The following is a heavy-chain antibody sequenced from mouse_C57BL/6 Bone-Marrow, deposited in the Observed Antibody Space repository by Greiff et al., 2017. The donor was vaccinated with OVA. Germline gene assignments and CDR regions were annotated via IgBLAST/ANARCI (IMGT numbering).Heavy chain of an antibody. D-gene: IGHD2-12*01. CDR3: TREEYDGFAY. J-gene: IGHJ3*01. V-gene: IGHV5-9-1*02. CDR2: ISSGGDYI. CDR1: GFTFSSYA. Sequence: EVTLVESGEGLVKPGGSLKLSCAASGFTFSSYAMSWVRQTPEKRLEWVAYISSGGDYIDYADTVKGRFTISRDNARNTQYLQMSSLKSEDTAMYYCTREEYDGFAYWGQGTLVTVSA.